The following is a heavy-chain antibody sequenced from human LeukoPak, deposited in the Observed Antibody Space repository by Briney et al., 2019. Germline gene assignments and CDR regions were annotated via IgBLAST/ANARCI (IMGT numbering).Heavy chain of an antibody. CDR1: GFSFRSHW. Sequence: GGSLRLSCVGSGFSFRSHWVNWVRQSPGKGLEWVANIKPDGSDKYYVDSARGRFTVSRDNAKNSAFLQMNSLRAEDTAIYYCATISAQTFDIWGQGTLVYVSS. J-gene: IGHJ3*02. CDR2: IKPDGSDK. D-gene: IGHD5-24*01. CDR3: ATISAQTFDI. V-gene: IGHV3-7*01.